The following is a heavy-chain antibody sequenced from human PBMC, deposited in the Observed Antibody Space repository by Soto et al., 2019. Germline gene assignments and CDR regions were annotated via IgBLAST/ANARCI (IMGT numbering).Heavy chain of an antibody. CDR1: GYSFTSYW. D-gene: IGHD5-18*01. CDR3: ASVPGRDGYSTYYFDY. V-gene: IGHV5-51*03. Sequence: EVQLVQSGAEVKKPGESLKISCKGSGYSFTSYWIGWVRQMPGKGLEWMGIIYPGDSDTRYSPSFQGQVTISADKSISTAYLQWSSLKASDTAMYDCASVPGRDGYSTYYFDYWGQGTLVTVSS. J-gene: IGHJ4*02. CDR2: IYPGDSDT.